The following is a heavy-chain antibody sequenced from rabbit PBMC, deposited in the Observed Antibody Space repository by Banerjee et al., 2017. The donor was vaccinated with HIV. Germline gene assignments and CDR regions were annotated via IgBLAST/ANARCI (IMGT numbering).Heavy chain of an antibody. D-gene: IGHD1-1*01. Sequence: QEQLVESGGGLVQPGGSLKLSCKASGFDFSSYGVNWVRQAPGKGLEWIGIIVAGKGSTDYASWVNGRFSISSHNAQNTLYLQLNSLTAADTATYFCARSNSGYGIVLNLWGPGTLVTVS. CDR2: IVAGKGST. V-gene: IGHV1S47*01. CDR1: GFDFSSYG. CDR3: ARSNSGYGIVLNL. J-gene: IGHJ4*01.